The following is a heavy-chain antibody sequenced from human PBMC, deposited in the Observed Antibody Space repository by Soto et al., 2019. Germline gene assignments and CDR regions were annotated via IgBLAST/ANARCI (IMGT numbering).Heavy chain of an antibody. D-gene: IGHD2-15*01. CDR2: ISYDGSNN. J-gene: IGHJ4*02. CDR3: ARAIVVVVVAATPGY. CDR1: GFTFSSYA. Sequence: QVQLVESGGGVVQPGRSRRIYWAASGFTFSSYAMHWVRQAPGKGLEWVAVISYDGSNNYDADSVKGRFTISRDNSKNTLYLRMNRLRAEETAVYYCARAIVVVVVAATPGYWGQGPLVTVSA. V-gene: IGHV3-30-3*01.